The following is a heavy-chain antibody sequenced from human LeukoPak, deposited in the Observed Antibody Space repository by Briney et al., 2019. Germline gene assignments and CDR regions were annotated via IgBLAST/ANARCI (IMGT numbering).Heavy chain of an antibody. D-gene: IGHD5-18*01. V-gene: IGHV3-15*01. Sequence: GGSLRLSCAASGFTFTKAWMSWVRQAPGKGLEWVGHINPSSDGGTTDYAAPVKGRFSISRDDSKNTLHLQMSRLKTEDTAVYYCTTGTWIQLWLADYWGQGTLVTVSS. CDR3: TTGTWIQLWLADY. CDR1: GFTFTKAW. J-gene: IGHJ4*02. CDR2: INPSSDGGTT.